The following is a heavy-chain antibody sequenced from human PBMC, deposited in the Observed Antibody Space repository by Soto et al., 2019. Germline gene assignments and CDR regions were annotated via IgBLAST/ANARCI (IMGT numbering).Heavy chain of an antibody. Sequence: QVHLVQSGAEVKKPGASVKISCEASGYPFSDYAMHWVRQAPGQRLEWMGRINAGNGNTEYSQPFQGRLTITRDSSARTAFMELGSLTSDDSAVYFCARDRDRGDYYYYYMDVWGRGTTVIVSS. D-gene: IGHD3-10*01. J-gene: IGHJ6*03. V-gene: IGHV1-3*01. CDR2: INAGNGNT. CDR1: GYPFSDYA. CDR3: ARDRDRGDYYYYYMDV.